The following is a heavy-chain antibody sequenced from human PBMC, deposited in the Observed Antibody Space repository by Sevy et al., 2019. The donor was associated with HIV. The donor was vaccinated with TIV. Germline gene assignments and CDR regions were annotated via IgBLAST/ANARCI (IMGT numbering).Heavy chain of an antibody. CDR2: ISSSSSYI. J-gene: IGHJ4*02. CDR1: GFTFSSYS. Sequence: GGSLRLSCAASGFTFSSYSMNWVRQAPGKGLEWVSSISSSSSYIYYADSVKGRFTISRDNAKNSLYLQMNSLRAEDTAVYYCARDPYGSGSADYWGQGTLVTVSS. V-gene: IGHV3-21*01. CDR3: ARDPYGSGSADY. D-gene: IGHD3-10*01.